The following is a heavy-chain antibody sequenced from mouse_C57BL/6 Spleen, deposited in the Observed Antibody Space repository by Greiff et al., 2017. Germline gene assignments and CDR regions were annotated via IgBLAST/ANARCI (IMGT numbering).Heavy chain of an antibody. D-gene: IGHD6-1*01. CDR1: GFTFSDYY. V-gene: IGHV5-12*01. CDR3: ARQRGAYYFDY. Sequence: EVQVVESGGGLVQPGGSLKLSCAASGFTFSDYYMYWVRQTPEKRLEWVAYISNGGGSTYYPDTVKGRFTISRDNAKNTLYLQMSRLKSEDTAMYYCARQRGAYYFDYWGQGTTLTVSS. CDR2: ISNGGGST. J-gene: IGHJ2*01.